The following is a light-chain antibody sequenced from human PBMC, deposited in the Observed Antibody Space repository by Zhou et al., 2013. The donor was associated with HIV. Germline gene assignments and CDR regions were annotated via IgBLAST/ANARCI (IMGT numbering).Light chain of an antibody. CDR3: QQYNNWPGYT. J-gene: IGKJ2*01. V-gene: IGKV3-15*01. CDR2: GAS. CDR1: QNVRSN. Sequence: ETVMTQSPATLSVSPGETATLSCRASQNVRSNVAWYQQKPGQAPRLLIYGASTRATGIPARFSGRGSGTEFTLTINSMQSEDFAVYYCQQYNNWPGYTFGQGTKLDIK.